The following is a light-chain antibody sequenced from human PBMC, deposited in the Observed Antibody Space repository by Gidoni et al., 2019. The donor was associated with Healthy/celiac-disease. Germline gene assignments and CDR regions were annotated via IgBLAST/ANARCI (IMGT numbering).Light chain of an antibody. CDR1: QDISNY. CDR2: DAS. V-gene: IGKV1-33*01. Sequence: DIQLTQSPSSLSASVGDRVTITCQASQDISNYLNWYQQKPGKAPKLLIYDASNLETRVPSRFSGSGSGTDFTFTISSLQPEDIATYYCQQYDNLPWWTFGQXTKVEIK. J-gene: IGKJ1*01. CDR3: QQYDNLPWWT.